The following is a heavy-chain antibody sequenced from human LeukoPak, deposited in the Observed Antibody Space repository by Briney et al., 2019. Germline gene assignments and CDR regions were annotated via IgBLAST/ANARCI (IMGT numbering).Heavy chain of an antibody. V-gene: IGHV4-59*01. Sequence: SETLSLTCTVSGGSISSFYWSWIRQPPGKGLEWIGYIYYSGSTNYNPSLRSRVTISVDTSKNQFSLKLSSVTAADTAVYYCARHGTSGTNLNWFDPWGQGTLVTVSS. J-gene: IGHJ5*02. CDR3: ARHGTSGTNLNWFDP. CDR1: GGSISSFY. CDR2: IYYSGST. D-gene: IGHD1-1*01.